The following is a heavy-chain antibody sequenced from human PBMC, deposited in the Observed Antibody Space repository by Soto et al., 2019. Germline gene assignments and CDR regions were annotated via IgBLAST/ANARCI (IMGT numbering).Heavy chain of an antibody. V-gene: IGHV1-69*01. J-gene: IGHJ6*02. CDR2: IIPIFGTA. CDR1: GGTFSSYA. CDR3: AREDSNYSHYYGMDV. Sequence: QVQLVQSGAEVKKPGSSVKVSCTASGGTFSSYAISWVRQAPGQGLEWMGGIIPIFGTANYAQKFQGRVTITADESTSTAYMEVSSLRSEDTAVYYCAREDSNYSHYYGMDVWGQGPTVTVSS. D-gene: IGHD4-4*01.